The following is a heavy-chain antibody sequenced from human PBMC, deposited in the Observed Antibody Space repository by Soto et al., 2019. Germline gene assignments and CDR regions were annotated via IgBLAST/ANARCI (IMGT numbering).Heavy chain of an antibody. CDR2: MNPNSGNT. Sequence: QVQLVQSGAEVKKPGASVKVSCKASGYTFTSYDINWVRQATGQGLEWMGWMNPNSGNTGYAQKFQGRVTMTRNTSLSTAYMELSSLRSEDTAVYYCASGESPSSSWYNRYWGQGALVTVSS. V-gene: IGHV1-8*01. CDR1: GYTFTSYD. J-gene: IGHJ4*02. D-gene: IGHD6-13*01. CDR3: ASGESPSSSWYNRY.